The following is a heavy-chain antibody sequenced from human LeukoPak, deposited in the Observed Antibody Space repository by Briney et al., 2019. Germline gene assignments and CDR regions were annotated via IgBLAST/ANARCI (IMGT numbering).Heavy chain of an antibody. Sequence: PGGSLRLSCTVSGFTVSSNSMSWVRQAPGKGLEWVSFIYSGGSTQYSDSVKGRFTISRDNSKNTLYLQMNSLRAEDTAVYYCAKVLLRALDYMDVWGKGTTVTVSS. J-gene: IGHJ6*03. CDR1: GFTVSSNS. D-gene: IGHD2-15*01. V-gene: IGHV3-53*01. CDR2: IYSGGST. CDR3: AKVLLRALDYMDV.